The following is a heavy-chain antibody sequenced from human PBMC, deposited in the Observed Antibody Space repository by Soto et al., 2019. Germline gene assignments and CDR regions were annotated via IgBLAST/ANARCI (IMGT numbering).Heavy chain of an antibody. J-gene: IGHJ4*02. V-gene: IGHV3-23*01. CDR3: AKDRRSSSWTGEY. CDR2: ISGSGGST. D-gene: IGHD6-13*01. Sequence: EVQLLESGGGLVQPGGSLRLSCAASGFTFSSYAMSWVRQAPGKGLEWVSAISGSGGSTYYADSVKGRFTISRDNSKNTLDLQMNSLRAEDTAVYYCAKDRRSSSWTGEYWGQGTLFTVSS. CDR1: GFTFSSYA.